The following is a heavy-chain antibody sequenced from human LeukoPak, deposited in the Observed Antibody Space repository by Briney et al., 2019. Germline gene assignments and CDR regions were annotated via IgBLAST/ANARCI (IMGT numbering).Heavy chain of an antibody. CDR1: GGSISSYY. J-gene: IGHJ4*02. V-gene: IGHV4-59*01. Sequence: SETLSLTCTVSGGSISSYYWNWIRQPPGKGLEWIGYIYYSGTTNYNPSLKSRVSMSVDTSKNQFSLKLSSVTAADTAVYYCAREDMYYYDSSGYYAFDYWGQGTLVTVSS. CDR2: IYYSGTT. D-gene: IGHD3-22*01. CDR3: AREDMYYYDSSGYYAFDY.